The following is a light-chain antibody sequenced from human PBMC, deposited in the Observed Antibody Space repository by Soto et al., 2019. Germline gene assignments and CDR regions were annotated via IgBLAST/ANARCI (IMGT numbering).Light chain of an antibody. CDR3: ASWDDSLSSVV. V-gene: IGLV1-47*01. CDR1: SSNIGSNF. Sequence: QSVLTQPPSASGTPGQRVTISCSGSSSNIGSNFIYWYQQLPGTAPKLLIDRNNQRPSGVPDRFSGSKSGTSASLAISGLRSEDEGDYHCASWDDSLSSVVFGGGTKLTVL. J-gene: IGLJ2*01. CDR2: RNN.